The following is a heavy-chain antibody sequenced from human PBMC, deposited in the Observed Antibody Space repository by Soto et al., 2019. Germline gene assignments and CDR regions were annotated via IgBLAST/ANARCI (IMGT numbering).Heavy chain of an antibody. V-gene: IGHV4-59*12. J-gene: IGHJ5*02. D-gene: IGHD2-15*01. CDR1: GASIRSYY. CDR3: ARGVGYCSGGSCNPWFDP. Sequence: SETLSLTCTVSGASIRSYYWSWIRQPPEKGLEWIGHIYFSGSTGYNPSLKSRVSISVDTSKNQFSLKLSSVTAADTAVYYCARGVGYCSGGSCNPWFDPWGQGTLVTVSS. CDR2: IYFSGST.